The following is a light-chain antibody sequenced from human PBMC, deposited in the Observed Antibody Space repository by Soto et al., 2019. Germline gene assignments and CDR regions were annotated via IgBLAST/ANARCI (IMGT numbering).Light chain of an antibody. J-gene: IGLJ1*01. Sequence: QSVLTQPASVSGSPGQSNTISCTGTSSDVGNYNLVTWYQQHPGKAPKLMIYEVSKRPSRVSNRFSGSKSGNTASLTISGLQAEDEADYYCCSYAGSSTCVFGTGTKLTVL. CDR1: SSDVGNYNL. V-gene: IGLV2-23*02. CDR2: EVS. CDR3: CSYAGSSTCV.